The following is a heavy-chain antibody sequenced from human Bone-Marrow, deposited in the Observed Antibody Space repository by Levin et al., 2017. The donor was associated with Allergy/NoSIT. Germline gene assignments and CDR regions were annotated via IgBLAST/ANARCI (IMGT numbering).Heavy chain of an antibody. V-gene: IGHV4-34*01. Sequence: SSETLSLTCAVYGGSFSGYYWSWIRQPPGKGLEWIGEINHSGSTNYNPSLKSRVTISVDTSKNQFSLKLSSVTAADTAVYYCARVGVDYSNYINWFDPWGQGTLVTVSS. CDR2: INHSGST. J-gene: IGHJ5*02. D-gene: IGHD4-11*01. CDR1: GGSFSGYY. CDR3: ARVGVDYSNYINWFDP.